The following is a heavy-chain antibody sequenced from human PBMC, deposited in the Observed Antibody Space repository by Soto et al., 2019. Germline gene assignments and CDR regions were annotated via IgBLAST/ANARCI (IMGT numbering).Heavy chain of an antibody. J-gene: IGHJ6*02. Sequence: VKVSCKASGYTFTSYGISWVRQAPGQGLEWMGWISAYNGNTNYAQKLQGRVTMTTDTSTSTAYMELRSLRSDDTAVYYCARDRRVAARLLSYYYGMDVWGQGTTVTVSS. CDR1: GYTFTSYG. V-gene: IGHV1-18*04. D-gene: IGHD6-6*01. CDR2: ISAYNGNT. CDR3: ARDRRVAARLLSYYYGMDV.